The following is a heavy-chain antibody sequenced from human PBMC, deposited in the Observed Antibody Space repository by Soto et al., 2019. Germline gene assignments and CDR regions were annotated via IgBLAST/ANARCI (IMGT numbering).Heavy chain of an antibody. V-gene: IGHV4-59*12. J-gene: IGHJ4*02. CDR2: IYYSGST. Sequence: PSETLSLTCVVSGGSLSSYYWSWIRQPPGKGLEWIGYIYYSGSTNYNPSLKSRVTISVDTSKNQFSLKLTSVTAADTAVYYCARRIPTAGLFDFWGQGALVTVSS. CDR3: ARRIPTAGLFDF. D-gene: IGHD6-13*01. CDR1: GGSLSSYY.